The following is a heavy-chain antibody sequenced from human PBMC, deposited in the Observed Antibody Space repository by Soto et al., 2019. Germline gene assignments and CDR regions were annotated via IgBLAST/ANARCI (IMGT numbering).Heavy chain of an antibody. Sequence: QLQLQESGPGLVKSSETLYLTCTVSGGSISSSAYYWGWIRQPPGKGLEWIGTIYYSGSTYYNPYLKRRVTISVGTSDNQFSLMLSSVTAADTSVDYCASQTITMLTVRYWGQGTLVTVSS. CDR1: GGSISSSAYY. J-gene: IGHJ4*02. D-gene: IGHD3-10*02. CDR3: ASQTITMLTVRY. CDR2: IYYSGST. V-gene: IGHV4-39*01.